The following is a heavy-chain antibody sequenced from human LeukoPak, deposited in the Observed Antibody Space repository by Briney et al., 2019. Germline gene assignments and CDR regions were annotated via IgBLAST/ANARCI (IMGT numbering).Heavy chain of an antibody. Sequence: PGGSLRLSCAASGFTFSSYIMNWVGQAPGKGLEGVSSISSSSSYIYYADSVKGRSNISRDNAKNSLYLQMNSLRAEDTAVYYCARGVKGSLDYWGQGTLVTVSS. CDR1: GFTFSSYI. J-gene: IGHJ4*02. CDR2: ISSSSSYI. D-gene: IGHD3-10*01. CDR3: ARGVKGSLDY. V-gene: IGHV3-21*01.